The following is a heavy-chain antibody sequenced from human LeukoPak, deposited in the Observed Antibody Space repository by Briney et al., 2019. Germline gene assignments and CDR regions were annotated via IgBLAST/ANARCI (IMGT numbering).Heavy chain of an antibody. CDR1: PVFLIPFW. CDR3: TRIVHSASWFFDL. Sequence: GGSLRLSCRPAPVFLIPFWMGRVRQAPGKGLEWVANIKQDGSEKNYVDSVKGRFTISRDNANNLVFLQMNNLRDEDTALYFCTRIVHSASWFFDLWGRGTLGTVSS. D-gene: IGHD4/OR15-4a*01. CDR2: IKQDGSEK. J-gene: IGHJ2*01. V-gene: IGHV3-7*01.